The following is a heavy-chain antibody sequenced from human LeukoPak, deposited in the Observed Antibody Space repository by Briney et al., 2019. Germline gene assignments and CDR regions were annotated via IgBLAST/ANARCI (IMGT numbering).Heavy chain of an antibody. CDR3: ARAGGSTVSHSDY. D-gene: IGHD4-17*01. V-gene: IGHV3-21*01. CDR2: ISSSTSYI. CDR1: GFTFSSYS. J-gene: IGHJ4*02. Sequence: KPGGSLRLSCAASGFTFSSYSMNWIRRAPGKGLEWVSSISSSTSYIYYADSVKGRFTISKDNAKNSLYLQMNSLRAEDTAVYYCARAGGSTVSHSDYWGQGTLATVSS.